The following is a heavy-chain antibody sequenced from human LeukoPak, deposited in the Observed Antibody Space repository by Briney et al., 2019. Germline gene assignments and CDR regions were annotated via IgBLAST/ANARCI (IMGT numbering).Heavy chain of an antibody. CDR2: IYETGST. J-gene: IGHJ6*01. D-gene: IGHD2-15*01. CDR1: GASISSSTYY. CDR3: ARHSGSGYYFYSYTMDV. V-gene: IGHV4-39*01. Sequence: PSETLSLTCTVSGASISSSTYYWGWIRQPPGKGLEWIGCIYETGSTYYKSSLKSRVTISVDTSKNQFSLKLSSVTAADTAVYYCARHSGSGYYFYSYTMDVWGQGATVTVSS.